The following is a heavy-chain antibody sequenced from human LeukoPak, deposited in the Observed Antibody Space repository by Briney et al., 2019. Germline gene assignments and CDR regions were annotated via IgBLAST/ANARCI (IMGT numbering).Heavy chain of an antibody. CDR3: AREAYDILTGYQVN. CDR1: GFTFSSYS. Sequence: GGSLRLSCAASGFTFSSYSMNWVRQAPGKGLEWVSSISSSSSYIYYADPVKGRFTISRDNAKNSLYLQMNSLRAEDTAVYYCAREAYDILTGYQVNWGQGTLVTVSS. J-gene: IGHJ4*02. V-gene: IGHV3-21*01. D-gene: IGHD3-9*01. CDR2: ISSSSSYI.